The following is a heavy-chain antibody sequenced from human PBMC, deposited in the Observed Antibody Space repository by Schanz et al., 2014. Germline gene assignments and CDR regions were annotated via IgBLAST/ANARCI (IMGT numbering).Heavy chain of an antibody. CDR1: GFTFSSYG. D-gene: IGHD2-15*01. J-gene: IGHJ4*02. CDR2: ISDDGSRR. CDR3: ARDLAGGGNDV. Sequence: VQLVESGGGVVQPGRSLRLSCAASGFTFSSYGMHWVRQAPGKGLEWVAVISDDGSRRHYADFVTGRFTISRDNSKDTVYLQMNSLRAEDTAVYYCARDLAGGGNDVWGQGTLVTVSS. V-gene: IGHV3-30*19.